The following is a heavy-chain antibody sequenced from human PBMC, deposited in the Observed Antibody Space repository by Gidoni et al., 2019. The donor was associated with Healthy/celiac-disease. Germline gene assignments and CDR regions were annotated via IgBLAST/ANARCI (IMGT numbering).Heavy chain of an antibody. CDR2: INHSGST. J-gene: IGHJ4*02. V-gene: IGHV4-34*01. Sequence: QVQLQQWGAALFKPSETLSLTCAVDGWSFSGYYWSWIRQPPGKGLEWIGEINHSGSTNYNPSLKSRVTISVDTSKNQFSLKLSSVTAADTAVYYCARIYRFLEWLLLDYWGQGTLVTVSS. CDR3: ARIYRFLEWLLLDY. CDR1: GWSFSGYY. D-gene: IGHD3-3*01.